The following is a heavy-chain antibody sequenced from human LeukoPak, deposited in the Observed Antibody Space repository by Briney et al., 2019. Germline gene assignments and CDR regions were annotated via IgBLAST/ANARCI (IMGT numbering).Heavy chain of an antibody. J-gene: IGHJ4*02. CDR2: ISAYNGNT. CDR3: ARVPPLFDIVVVPAAPDY. V-gene: IGHV1-18*01. CDR1: GGTFSSYA. Sequence: GASVKVSCKASGGTFSSYAISWVRQAPGQGLEWMGWISAYNGNTNYAQKLQGRVTMTTDTSTSTAYMELRSLRSDDTAVYYCARVPPLFDIVVVPAAPDYWGQGTLVTVSS. D-gene: IGHD2-2*01.